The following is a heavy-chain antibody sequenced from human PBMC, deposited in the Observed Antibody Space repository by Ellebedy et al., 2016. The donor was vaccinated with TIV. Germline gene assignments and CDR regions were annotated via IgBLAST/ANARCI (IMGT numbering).Heavy chain of an antibody. J-gene: IGHJ2*01. D-gene: IGHD6-13*01. CDR2: LTPLNGNT. V-gene: IGHV1-18*04. CDR1: GYTLSDYI. CDR3: SRLAAGGVRYFDV. Sequence: AASVKVSCKISGYTLSDYIISWVRQAPGQGLEWMGWLTPLNGNTNYAQKFQGRVTMTSDTSTTTAYLELRSLRSDDTAVYYCSRLAAGGVRYFDVWGRGTLVTVSS.